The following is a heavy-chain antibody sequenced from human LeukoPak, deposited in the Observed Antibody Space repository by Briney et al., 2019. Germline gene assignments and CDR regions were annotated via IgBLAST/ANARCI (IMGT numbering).Heavy chain of an antibody. CDR3: AREVVGYDILTGYLNWFDP. D-gene: IGHD3-9*01. Sequence: GGSLRLSCAASGFTFSSYWMHWLRHAPGKGLVWVSRINSDESSTSYEDSVKGRFTISRDNAKNTLYLQMNSLRAEDTAVYYCAREVVGYDILTGYLNWFDPWGQGTLVTVSS. CDR2: INSDESST. J-gene: IGHJ5*02. V-gene: IGHV3-74*01. CDR1: GFTFSSYW.